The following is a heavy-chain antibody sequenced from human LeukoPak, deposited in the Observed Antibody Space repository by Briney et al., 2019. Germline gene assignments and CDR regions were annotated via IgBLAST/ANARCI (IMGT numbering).Heavy chain of an antibody. Sequence: SQTLSLTCTVSGGSISSGDYYWSWIRQPPGKGLEWIGYTYNTESTYYYPSLKSRIAISVDTSKNQFSLKLSSVTAADTAVYYCARGAGARAVMWFFDYWGQGALVNVSS. D-gene: IGHD3-10*01. V-gene: IGHV4-30-4*01. CDR3: ARGAGARAVMWFFDY. CDR2: TYNTEST. J-gene: IGHJ4*02. CDR1: GGSISSGDYY.